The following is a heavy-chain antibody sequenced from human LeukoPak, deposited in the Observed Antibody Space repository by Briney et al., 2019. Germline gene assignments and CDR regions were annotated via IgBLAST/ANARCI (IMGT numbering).Heavy chain of an antibody. CDR3: ARRWSPGDCSSTSCYGKWFDP. D-gene: IGHD2-2*01. J-gene: IGHJ5*02. CDR2: IYYSGST. V-gene: IGHV4-61*05. Sequence: SETLSLTCTVSGGSITSTNYYWGWIRRPPGKGLEWIGYIYYSGSTNYNPSLKSRVTISVDTSKNQFSLKLGSVTAADTAVCYCARRWSPGDCSSTSCYGKWFDPWGQGTLVTVSS. CDR1: GGSITSTNYY.